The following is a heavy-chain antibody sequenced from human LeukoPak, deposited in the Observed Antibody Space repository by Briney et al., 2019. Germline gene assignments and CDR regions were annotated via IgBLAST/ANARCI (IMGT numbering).Heavy chain of an antibody. V-gene: IGHV3-23*01. CDR3: ARGSRVTTRLDAFDI. J-gene: IGHJ3*02. CDR1: GFTFSSYA. CDR2: IGGSGGSI. D-gene: IGHD4-17*01. Sequence: GGSLRLSCAASGFTFSSYAMSWVRQAPGKGLEWVSGIGGSGGSIYYSDSVKGRFTISRDNSKNTVFLQMNSLRAEDTAVYYCARGSRVTTRLDAFDIWGQGTMVTVSS.